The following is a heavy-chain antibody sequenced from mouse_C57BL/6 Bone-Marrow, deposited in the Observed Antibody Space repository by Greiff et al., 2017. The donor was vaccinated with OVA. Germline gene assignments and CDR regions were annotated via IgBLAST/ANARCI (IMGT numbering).Heavy chain of an antibody. CDR2: INPNSGTT. D-gene: IGHD1-1*01. CDR1: GYSFTDYN. Sequence: VQLKQSGPELVKPGASVKISCKASGYSFTDYNMNWVKQSNGKSLEWIGVINPNSGTTSYNQKFKGKATLTVDQSSSTAYMQLNSLTSEDSAVYYCARHYGSSSYYFDYWGQGTTLTVSS. J-gene: IGHJ2*01. CDR3: ARHYGSSSYYFDY. V-gene: IGHV1-39*01.